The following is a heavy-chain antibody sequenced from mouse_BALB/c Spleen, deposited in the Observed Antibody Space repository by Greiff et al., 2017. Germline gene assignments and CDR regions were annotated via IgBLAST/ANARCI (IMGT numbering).Heavy chain of an antibody. V-gene: IGHV5-17*02. CDR2: ISSGSSTI. CDR3: AREGWLPMDD. J-gene: IGHJ4*01. CDR1: GFTFSSFG. D-gene: IGHD2-3*01. Sequence: DVMLVESGGGLVQPGGSRKLSCAASGFTFSSFGMHWVRQAPEKGLEWVAYISSGSSTIYYADTVKGRFTISRDNPKNTLFLQMTSLRSEDTAMYYCAREGWLPMDDWGQGTSVTVSS.